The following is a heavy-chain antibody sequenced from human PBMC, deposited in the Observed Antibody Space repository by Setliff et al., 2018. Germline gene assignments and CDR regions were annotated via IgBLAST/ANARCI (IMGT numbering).Heavy chain of an antibody. Sequence: SETLSLTCTVSGGSISSSSYYWGWIRQPPGKGLEWIGSIYYSGSTYYNPSLKSRVTISVDTSRNQFSRKLSSVTAADTAVYYCARTTYGDSDYFDYWGQGTLVTVSS. CDR3: ARTTYGDSDYFDY. J-gene: IGHJ4*02. CDR1: GGSISSSSYY. CDR2: IYYSGST. D-gene: IGHD4-17*01. V-gene: IGHV4-39*01.